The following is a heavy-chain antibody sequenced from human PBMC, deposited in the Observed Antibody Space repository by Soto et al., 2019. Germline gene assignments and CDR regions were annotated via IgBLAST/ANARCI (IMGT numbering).Heavy chain of an antibody. CDR1: GYTFTSYY. D-gene: IGHD4-4*01. V-gene: IGHV1-46*03. Sequence: ASVKVSCKASGYTFTSYYMHWVRQAPGQGLEWMGIINPSGGSTSYAQKFQGRVTMTRDTSTSTVYMELSSLRSEDTAVYYCARGQGNYHANIEREFDYWGQGTLVTVSS. J-gene: IGHJ4*02. CDR3: ARGQGNYHANIEREFDY. CDR2: INPSGGST.